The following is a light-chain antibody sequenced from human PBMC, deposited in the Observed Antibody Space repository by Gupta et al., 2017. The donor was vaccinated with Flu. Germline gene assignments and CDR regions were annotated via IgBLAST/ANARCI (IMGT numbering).Light chain of an antibody. CDR1: SSSVGGYEI. CDR3: CLYAGNYILGV. Sequence: QSALTQPRSVSGSPGQPVTISCTGTSSSVGGYEIVSWYQQHQGTAPKLMMAVVTKRPSGVADLVACSKSGNKASPTISVLQAEDEAEDVCCLYAGNYILGVFGSGTKVTVL. V-gene: IGLV2-11*01. J-gene: IGLJ1*01. CDR2: VVT.